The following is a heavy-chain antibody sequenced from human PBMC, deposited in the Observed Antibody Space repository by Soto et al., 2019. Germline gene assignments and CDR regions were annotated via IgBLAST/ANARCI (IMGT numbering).Heavy chain of an antibody. J-gene: IGHJ5*02. V-gene: IGHV1-69*01. CDR2: IIPIFCTS. CDR3: VGGKMRDMATILRDTGCDP. CDR1: GGTFNNHA. D-gene: IGHD5-12*01. Sequence: QVQLVQSGAEVKKPGSSVNVSCKASGGTFNNHAINWVRQAPGQGLEWMGGIIPIFCTSNYAQKFQGRGTITADEWTRTAYLELSSLRSAATAVDYWVGGKMRDMATILRDTGCDPWGQGTLVTVSS.